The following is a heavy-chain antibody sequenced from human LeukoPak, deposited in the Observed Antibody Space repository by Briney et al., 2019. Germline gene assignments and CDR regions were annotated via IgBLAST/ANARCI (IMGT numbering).Heavy chain of an antibody. V-gene: IGHV4-39*01. Sequence: PSETLSLTCTLSGGSISSTSYYWGWIRQPPGKGLEWLGTIDYSGSTYYNPSLGSRVTISVDMSKNQFSLKLRSVTAADTAVYYCARHTIPGPAYYYYYMDVWGKGTTVTVSS. CDR2: IDYSGST. CDR1: GGSISSTSYY. D-gene: IGHD2-2*01. CDR3: ARHTIPGPAYYYYYMDV. J-gene: IGHJ6*03.